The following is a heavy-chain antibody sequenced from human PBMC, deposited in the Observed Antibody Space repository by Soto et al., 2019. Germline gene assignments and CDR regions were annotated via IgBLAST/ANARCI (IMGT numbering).Heavy chain of an antibody. V-gene: IGHV1-69*01. J-gene: IGHJ4*02. D-gene: IGHD6-19*01. CDR3: ARVGLGAYDY. Sequence: QVQLVQSGAEVKKPGSSVKVSCKASGGIFSNFAFNWMRQAPGQGLEWMGGIIPTLGTPHYAQKFLGRVTITADQSTRTVYMEMSSLKXEXTAVYYCARVGLGAYDYWGQGTLVIVSS. CDR1: GGIFSNFA. CDR2: IIPTLGTP.